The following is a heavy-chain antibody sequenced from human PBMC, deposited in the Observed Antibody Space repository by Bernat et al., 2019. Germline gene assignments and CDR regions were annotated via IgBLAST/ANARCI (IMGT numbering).Heavy chain of an antibody. V-gene: IGHV3-23*01. CDR3: ARGGGRYCISTSCYGIDDYYGMDV. D-gene: IGHD2-2*01. CDR2: ISGSGGST. Sequence: EVQLLESGGGLVQPGGSLRLSCAASGFTFSSYAMSWVRQAPGKGLEWVSAISGSGGSTYYADSVKGRFTISRDNSKNTLYLQMNSLRAEDTAVYYCARGGGRYCISTSCYGIDDYYGMDVWGQGTTVTVSS. CDR1: GFTFSSYA. J-gene: IGHJ6*02.